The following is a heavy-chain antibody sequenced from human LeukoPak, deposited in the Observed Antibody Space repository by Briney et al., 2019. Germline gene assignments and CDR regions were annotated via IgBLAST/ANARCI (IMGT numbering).Heavy chain of an antibody. V-gene: IGHV4-59*01. CDR3: ARGIGFYDYDY. Sequence: SETLSLTCTVSGGSISSFFWSWIRQSPEKGLEWIGYIYFTGSTNHSPSLKSRVTISVDTSKNQFSLRLSSVTAADTAIYYCARGIGFYDYDYWGQGSLVTVSS. CDR1: GGSISSFF. D-gene: IGHD5/OR15-5a*01. J-gene: IGHJ4*02. CDR2: IYFTGST.